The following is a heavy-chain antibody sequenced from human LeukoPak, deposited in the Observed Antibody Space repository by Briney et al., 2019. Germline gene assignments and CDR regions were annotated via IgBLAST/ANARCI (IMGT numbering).Heavy chain of an antibody. CDR3: AKVGIKQQLVGDYYYYHYMDV. J-gene: IGHJ6*03. Sequence: PGGSLRLSCAASGFTFSSYGMSWVRQAPGKGLEWVSAICGSGGSTYYADSVKGRFTISRDNSKNTLYLQMNSLRAEDTAVYYCAKVGIKQQLVGDYYYYHYMDVWGKGTTVTISS. CDR2: ICGSGGST. V-gene: IGHV3-23*01. D-gene: IGHD6-13*01. CDR1: GFTFSSYG.